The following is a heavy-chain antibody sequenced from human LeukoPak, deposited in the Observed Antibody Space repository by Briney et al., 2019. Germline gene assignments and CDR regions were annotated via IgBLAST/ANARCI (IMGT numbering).Heavy chain of an antibody. Sequence: PGGSLRLSCAASGFTFSPYSMIWVRQAPGKGLEWVSYITGDSSTVYYADSLKGRFTISRDNAKNSLYLQVNTLRDADAAVYFCARVRGTTLSVWYFDLWGQGTLVTVSS. J-gene: IGHJ2*01. V-gene: IGHV3-48*02. D-gene: IGHD1-7*01. CDR2: ITGDSSTV. CDR1: GFTFSPYS. CDR3: ARVRGTTLSVWYFDL.